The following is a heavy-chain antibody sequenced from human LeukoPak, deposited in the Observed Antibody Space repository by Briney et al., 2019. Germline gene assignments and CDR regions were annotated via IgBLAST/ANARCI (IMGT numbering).Heavy chain of an antibody. CDR3: AVAYYREVDY. J-gene: IGHJ4*02. D-gene: IGHD1-26*01. CDR1: GGSLSGSY. V-gene: IGHV4-34*12. CDR2: ILPRGST. Sequence: KSSETLSLTCAVYGGSLSGSYCNWVRQPPGKGLEWIGEILPRGSTSYNPSLNGRVMISVDTSKNQASLKLNSVTAADTAVYYCAVAYYREVDYWGQGTLVTVSS.